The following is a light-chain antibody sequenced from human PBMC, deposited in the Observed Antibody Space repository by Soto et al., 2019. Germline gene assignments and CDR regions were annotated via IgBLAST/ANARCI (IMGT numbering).Light chain of an antibody. V-gene: IGLV2-23*02. Sequence: QSVLTQPASVSGSPGQSITISCTGTSSDVGSYNLVSWYQQHPGKAPKLMIYEVSKRPSGVSNRFSGSKSGNTASLTISGLQAEDEADHYCCSYAGSSTLVFGGGTKLTVL. J-gene: IGLJ3*02. CDR1: SSDVGSYNL. CDR3: CSYAGSSTLV. CDR2: EVS.